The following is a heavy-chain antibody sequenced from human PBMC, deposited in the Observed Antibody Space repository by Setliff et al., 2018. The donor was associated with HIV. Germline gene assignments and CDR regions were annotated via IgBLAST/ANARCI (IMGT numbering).Heavy chain of an antibody. CDR2: IYSDDYT. J-gene: IGHJ6*03. Sequence: GGSLRLSCAASGFNVNGKYMTWVRQAPGKGLEWVSIIYSDDYTKYADSLKGRFTISRDTSKNTLYLQMDSLRAEDTAVYYCARVSELLAYYMDVWGKGTTVTVSS. D-gene: IGHD1-26*01. CDR1: GFNVNGKY. CDR3: ARVSELLAYYMDV. V-gene: IGHV3-66*01.